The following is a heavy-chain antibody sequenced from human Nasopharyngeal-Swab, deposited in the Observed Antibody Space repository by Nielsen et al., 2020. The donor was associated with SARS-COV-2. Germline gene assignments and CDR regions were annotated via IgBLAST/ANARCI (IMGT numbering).Heavy chain of an antibody. CDR2: IVVGSGNT. V-gene: IGHV1-58*01. CDR1: GFTFTSSA. J-gene: IGHJ3*02. Sequence: SMKVSCKASGFTFTSSAVQWVRQARGQRLEWIGWIVVGSGNTNYAQKFQERVTITRDMSTSTAYMELSSLRSEDTAVYYCAADPQPIIAAAGNIWGQGTMVTVSS. CDR3: AADPQPIIAAAGNI. D-gene: IGHD6-13*01.